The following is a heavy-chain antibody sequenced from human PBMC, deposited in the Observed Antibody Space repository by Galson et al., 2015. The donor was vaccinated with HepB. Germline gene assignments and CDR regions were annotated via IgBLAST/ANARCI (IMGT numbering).Heavy chain of an antibody. J-gene: IGHJ6*02. CDR3: AKDDRRGWLQRGGMDV. CDR1: GFTFSSYA. CDR2: ISGSGGST. D-gene: IGHD5-24*01. V-gene: IGHV3-23*01. Sequence: SLRLSCAASGFTFSSYAMSWVRQAPGKGLEWVSAISGSGGSTYYADSVKGRFTISRDNSKNTLYLQMNSLRAEDTAVYYCAKDDRRGWLQRGGMDVWGQGTTVTVSS.